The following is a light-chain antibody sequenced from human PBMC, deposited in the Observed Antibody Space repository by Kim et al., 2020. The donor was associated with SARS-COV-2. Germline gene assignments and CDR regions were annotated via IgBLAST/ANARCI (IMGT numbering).Light chain of an antibody. V-gene: IGKV3D-20*01. CDR2: DAS. J-gene: IGKJ1*01. CDR1: QSVSSSY. Sequence: EIVSTQCPATLSLSPGERVTLSCGARQSVSSSYLAWYQQKPGLAPRLLIYDASSSATGIPDRFSGSGSGTDFTLTISRLEPEDFAVYYGEQYGSSPCTFGQGNKVDIK. CDR3: EQYGSSPCT.